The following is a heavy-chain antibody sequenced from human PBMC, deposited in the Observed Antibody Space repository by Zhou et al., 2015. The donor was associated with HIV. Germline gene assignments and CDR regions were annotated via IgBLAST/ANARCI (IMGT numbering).Heavy chain of an antibody. CDR3: AIPGNYYGSGSYDYYFDY. CDR1: GGTLNSTLGSYA. CDR2: IIPIYTTA. Sequence: QVQLVQSGVEVKKPGSSVKVSCKAFGGTLNSTLGSYALSWVRQAPGQGLEWMGGIIPIYTTADYAQKFQGRLTITADESASTTYMELSRLRPEDTAVYYCAIPGNYYGSGSYDYYFDYWGQGTLVTVSS. D-gene: IGHD3-10*01. V-gene: IGHV1-69*01. J-gene: IGHJ4*02.